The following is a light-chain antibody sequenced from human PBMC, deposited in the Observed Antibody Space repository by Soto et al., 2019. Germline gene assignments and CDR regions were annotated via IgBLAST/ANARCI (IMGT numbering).Light chain of an antibody. CDR1: QSISSY. Sequence: DIQMTQSPSSLSASVGDRVTITCRASQSISSYLNWYQQKPGKAPKLLIYAASSLQSGVPSRFSGSRSGTDFTLTISSLQPEDFATYYWQQSYSTPLFGGGTKVEIK. J-gene: IGKJ4*01. CDR2: AAS. V-gene: IGKV1-39*01. CDR3: QQSYSTPL.